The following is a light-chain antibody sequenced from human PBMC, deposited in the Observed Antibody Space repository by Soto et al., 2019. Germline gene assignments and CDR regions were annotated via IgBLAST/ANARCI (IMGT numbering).Light chain of an antibody. CDR1: QSISNH. J-gene: IGKJ1*01. CDR2: QAS. V-gene: IGKV1-5*03. CDR3: QHYNTYSPGT. Sequence: DIQMTQSPSSLSASVEDRVIITCRASQSISNHLNLYPQKPGKETKLQIYQASTLKSGVPSRFNGSESVTEFTLNITNMRPDEFATYYCQHYNTYSPGTFGQGTKVNI.